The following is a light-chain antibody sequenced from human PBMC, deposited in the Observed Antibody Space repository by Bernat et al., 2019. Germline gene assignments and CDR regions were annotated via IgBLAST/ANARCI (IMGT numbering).Light chain of an antibody. CDR1: NIGSES. Sequence: SYVLTQPPSVSVAPGTTARISCGGNNIGSESVHWYQQKPGQAPVLVVYDDTDRPSGIPERFSGSNSGNTATLTISRVEDGDEADYYCQVWDSSSDVGVFGGGTKLTVL. CDR2: DDT. V-gene: IGLV3-21*03. J-gene: IGLJ2*01. CDR3: QVWDSSSDVGV.